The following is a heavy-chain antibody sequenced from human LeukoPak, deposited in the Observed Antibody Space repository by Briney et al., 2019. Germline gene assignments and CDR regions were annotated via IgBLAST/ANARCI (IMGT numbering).Heavy chain of an antibody. D-gene: IGHD1-26*01. CDR2: IYTNGST. Sequence: PSETLSLTCTVSGGSISSGNYYWSWIRQPAGKELEWIGRIYTNGSTNYNPSLKSRVTISVDTSKNQFSLKLSSVTAADTAVYYCARGEGSYYSDAFDIWGQGTMVTVSS. J-gene: IGHJ3*02. CDR3: ARGEGSYYSDAFDI. CDR1: GGSISSGNYY. V-gene: IGHV4-61*02.